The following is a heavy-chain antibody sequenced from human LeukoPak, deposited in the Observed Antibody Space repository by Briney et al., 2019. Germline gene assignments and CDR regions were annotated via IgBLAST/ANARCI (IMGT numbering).Heavy chain of an antibody. D-gene: IGHD6-19*01. CDR3: ARSGRGWYEGSLDY. Sequence: PGGSLRLSCAASGFTFSSYSMNWVRQAPGKGLEWVSSISSSSSCIYYADSVKGRFTISRDNFKNTLYLQMNSLRAEDTAVYYCARSGRGWYEGSLDYWGQGTLVTVSS. J-gene: IGHJ4*02. CDR1: GFTFSSYS. V-gene: IGHV3-21*04. CDR2: ISSSSSCI.